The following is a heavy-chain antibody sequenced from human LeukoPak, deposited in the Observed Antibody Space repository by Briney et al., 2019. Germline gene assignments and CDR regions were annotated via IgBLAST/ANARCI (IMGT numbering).Heavy chain of an antibody. CDR3: ARRISTRRGETCSSISCYFDY. Sequence: PSETLSLTCAVSGFSISSGYFWAWIRQSPGKGLEWIGSIFHNGITYYNPSLKSRITISVDTSKNQFSLRLSSVTAADTAVYYCARRISTRRGETCSSISCYFDYWGQGTLVTVSS. CDR1: GFSISSGYF. V-gene: IGHV4-38-2*01. D-gene: IGHD2-2*01. J-gene: IGHJ4*02. CDR2: IFHNGIT.